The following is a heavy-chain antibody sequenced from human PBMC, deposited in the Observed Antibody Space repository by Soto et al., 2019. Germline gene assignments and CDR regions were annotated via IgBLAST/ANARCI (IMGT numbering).Heavy chain of an antibody. CDR1: GFSLSTSGVG. CDR3: THMPIIRYTYYYGMDV. J-gene: IGHJ6*02. Sequence: SGPTLVNPTQTLTLTCTFSGFSLSTSGVGVGWIRQPPGKALEWLALIYWDDDERYSPSLKSRLTITKDTSKNQVVLTMTNMDPVDTATYYCTHMPIIRYTYYYGMDVWGQGTTVTVSS. V-gene: IGHV2-5*02. D-gene: IGHD3-9*01. CDR2: IYWDDDE.